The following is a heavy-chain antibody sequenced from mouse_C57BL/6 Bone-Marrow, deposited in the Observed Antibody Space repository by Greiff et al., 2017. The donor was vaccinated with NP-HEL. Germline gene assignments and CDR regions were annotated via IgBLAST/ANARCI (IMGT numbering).Heavy chain of an antibody. J-gene: IGHJ2*01. CDR2: ISSGGDYI. Sequence: VVESGEGLVKPGGSLKLSCAASGFTFSSYAMSWVRQTPEKRLEWVAYISSGGDYIYYADTVKGRFTISRDNARNTLYLQMSSLKSEDTAMYYCTRGYDPFFDYWGQGTTLTVSS. V-gene: IGHV5-9-1*02. CDR3: TRGYDPFFDY. CDR1: GFTFSSYA. D-gene: IGHD2-3*01.